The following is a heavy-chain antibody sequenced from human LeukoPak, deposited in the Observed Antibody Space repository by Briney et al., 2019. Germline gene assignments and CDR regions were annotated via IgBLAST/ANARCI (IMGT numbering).Heavy chain of an antibody. CDR3: ARVHEAFDAFDI. V-gene: IGHV3-21*01. J-gene: IGHJ3*02. CDR2: ISSSSSYI. CDR1: GFTFSSYS. Sequence: PGGSLRLSCAASGFTFSSYSMNWVRQAPGKGLEWVSSISSSSSYIYYADSVKGRFAISRDNAKNSLYLQMNSLRAEDTAVYYCARVHEAFDAFDIWGQGTMVTVSS.